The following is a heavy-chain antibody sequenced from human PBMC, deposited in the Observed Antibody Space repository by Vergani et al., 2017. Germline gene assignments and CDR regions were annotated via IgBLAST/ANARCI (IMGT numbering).Heavy chain of an antibody. V-gene: IGHV3-21*01. J-gene: IGHJ4*02. D-gene: IGHD4-11*01. CDR2: ISSSSSYI. Sequence: EVQLLESGGGLVQPGGSLRLSCAASGFTFSSYSMNWVRQAPGKGLEWVSSISSSSSYIYYADSVKGRFTISRDNAKNSLYLQMNSLRAEDTAVYYCARGAGTVTSFDDYWGQGTLVTVSS. CDR3: ARGAGTVTSFDDY. CDR1: GFTFSSYS.